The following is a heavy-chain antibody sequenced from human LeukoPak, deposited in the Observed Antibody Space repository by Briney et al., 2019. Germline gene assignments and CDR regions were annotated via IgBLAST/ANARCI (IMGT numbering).Heavy chain of an antibody. J-gene: IGHJ4*02. CDR1: GFTVSSNY. CDR3: ALTYYYDSSGYIFDY. V-gene: IGHV3-53*01. CDR2: IYSGGST. Sequence: PGGSLRLSCAASGFTVSSNYMSWVRQAPGEGLEWVSVIYSGGSTYYADSVKGRFTISRDNSKNTLYLQMNSLRAEDTAVYYCALTYYYDSSGYIFDYWGQGTLVTVSS. D-gene: IGHD3-22*01.